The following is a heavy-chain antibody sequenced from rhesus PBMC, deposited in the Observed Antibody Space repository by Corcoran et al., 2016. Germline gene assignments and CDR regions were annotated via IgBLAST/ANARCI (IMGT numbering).Heavy chain of an antibody. CDR1: GGSIGASYR. D-gene: IGHD6-31*01. Sequence: QVPLQESGPGVVKPSETLSLTCAVSGGSIGASYRLSWILQPPGKGLDCIGYIYGSSTRTNYNPSLKSRVTISKDTSKYQFSFKLSSVTAADTAVYYCARHRLALGYWGQGVLVTVSS. V-gene: IGHV4S10*01. J-gene: IGHJ4*01. CDR3: ARHRLALGY. CDR2: IYGSSTRT.